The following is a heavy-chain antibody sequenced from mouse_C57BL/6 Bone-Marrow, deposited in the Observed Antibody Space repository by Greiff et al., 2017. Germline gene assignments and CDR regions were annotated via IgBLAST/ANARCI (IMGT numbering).Heavy chain of an antibody. D-gene: IGHD2-2*01. J-gene: IGHJ4*01. V-gene: IGHV14-4*01. Sequence: VQLQQSGAELVRPGASVKLSCTASGFNIKDDYMHWVKQRPEQGLEWIGWIDPENGDTEYASKFQGKATITADTSSNTAYLQLSSLTSEDTAVYYCTSSWLYYYAMDYWGQGTSVTVSS. CDR1: GFNIKDDY. CDR3: TSSWLYYYAMDY. CDR2: IDPENGDT.